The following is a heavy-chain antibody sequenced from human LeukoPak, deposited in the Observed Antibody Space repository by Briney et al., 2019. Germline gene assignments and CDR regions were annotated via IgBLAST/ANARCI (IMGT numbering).Heavy chain of an antibody. J-gene: IGHJ5*02. CDR2: ISYDGSNK. Sequence: GGSLRLSCAASGFTFSSYGMHWVRQAPGKGLEWVAVISYDGSNKYYADSVKGRFTISRDNSKNTLYLQMNSLRAEDTAVYYCAKGEYSSSWYHNWFDPWGQGTLVTVSS. D-gene: IGHD6-13*01. CDR1: GFTFSSYG. CDR3: AKGEYSSSWYHNWFDP. V-gene: IGHV3-30*18.